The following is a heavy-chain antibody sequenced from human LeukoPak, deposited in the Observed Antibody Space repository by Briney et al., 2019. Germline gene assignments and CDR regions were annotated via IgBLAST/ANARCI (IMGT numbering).Heavy chain of an antibody. V-gene: IGHV3-30-3*01. CDR1: RLTFINYA. Sequence: GGSLRLSCAASRLTFINYAMHWVRQAPGKGLEWVAFISFDGAIIYYADSVKGRFTISRDNSENTMYLQMNSLRLDDTATYYCARDIDGDRYFESWGQGTLVTVYS. J-gene: IGHJ4*02. D-gene: IGHD4-17*01. CDR2: ISFDGAII. CDR3: ARDIDGDRYFES.